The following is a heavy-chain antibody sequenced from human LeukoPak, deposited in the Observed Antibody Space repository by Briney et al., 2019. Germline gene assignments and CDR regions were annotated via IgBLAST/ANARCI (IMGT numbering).Heavy chain of an antibody. CDR1: GGSISGSTYY. V-gene: IGHV4-61*03. CDR3: ARGTRPYYYYYMDV. Sequence: SETLSLTCTVSGGSISGSTYYWSWIRQPPGKGLEWIGYIYDSGSANYNPSLKSRVTVSLDTSKNHFSLKLSSVTAADTAVYYCARGTRPYYYYYMDVWGKGTAVTVSS. CDR2: IYDSGSA. J-gene: IGHJ6*03.